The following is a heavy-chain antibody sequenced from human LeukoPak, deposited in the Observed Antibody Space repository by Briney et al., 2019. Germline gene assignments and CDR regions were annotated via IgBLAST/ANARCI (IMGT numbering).Heavy chain of an antibody. CDR3: AKIAAAGINDAFDI. V-gene: IGHV3-33*06. J-gene: IGHJ3*02. CDR1: GFTFSSYG. Sequence: PGRSLRLSCAASGFTFSSYGMHWVRQAPGKGLEWVAVIWYDGSNKYYADSVKGRFTISRDNSKNMLYLQMNSLRAEDTAAYYCAKIAAAGINDAFDIWGQGTMVTVSS. D-gene: IGHD6-13*01. CDR2: IWYDGSNK.